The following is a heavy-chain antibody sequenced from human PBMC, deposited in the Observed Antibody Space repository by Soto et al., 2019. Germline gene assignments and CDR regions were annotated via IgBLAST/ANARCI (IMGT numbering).Heavy chain of an antibody. Sequence: ASVKVSCKASGYTFTSYAMHWVRQAPGQRLEWMGWINAGNGNTKYSQKFQGRVTITRDASASTAYMELSSLRSEDTAVYYCARDGPLITMVRGLNYYYYYGMDVWGQGTTVTVSS. CDR2: INAGNGNT. CDR3: ARDGPLITMVRGLNYYYYYGMDV. V-gene: IGHV1-3*01. CDR1: GYTFTSYA. J-gene: IGHJ6*02. D-gene: IGHD3-10*01.